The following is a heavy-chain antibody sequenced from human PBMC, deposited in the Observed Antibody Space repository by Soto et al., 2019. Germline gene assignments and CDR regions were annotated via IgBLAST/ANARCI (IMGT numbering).Heavy chain of an antibody. CDR3: ARVESRMATIDY. V-gene: IGHV4-30-4*01. D-gene: IGHD5-12*01. Sequence: QVQLQESGPGLVKPSQTLSLTCTVSGGSISSGDYYWSWIRQPPGKGLEWIGYIYYSGSTYYNPSTKCRVTISVDPSKNPFSLKLSSVAAADTAVYFCARVESRMATIDYWGQGTLVTVFS. CDR1: GGSISSGDYY. CDR2: IYYSGST. J-gene: IGHJ4*02.